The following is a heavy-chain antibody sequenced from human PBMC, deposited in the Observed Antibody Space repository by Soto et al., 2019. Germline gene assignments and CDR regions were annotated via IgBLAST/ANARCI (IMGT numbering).Heavy chain of an antibody. CDR3: SRDLKGWSSADSYRYY. CDR2: IYCSGST. V-gene: IGHV4-30-4*01. CDR1: GGSIRRGGYY. D-gene: IGHD2-21*02. Sequence: SEALSLTCTVAGGSIRRGGYYWCWIRQPPGQGLEWIGYIYCSGSTYYNPSLKSRVTISVETSKNQFSLKLSSVTAADKAVYYFSRDLKGWSSADSYRYY. J-gene: IGHJ4*01.